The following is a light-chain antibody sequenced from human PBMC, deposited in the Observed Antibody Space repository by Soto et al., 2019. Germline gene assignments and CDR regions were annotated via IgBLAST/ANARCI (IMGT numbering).Light chain of an antibody. J-gene: IGKJ5*01. CDR1: QTVSITY. Sequence: VLTQSPGTLSLSPGESATLSCRASQTVSITYLTWYQQKPGQAPGLLIFGASKRATGIPDRFSGSGSGRDFPMTLRGLETEDFALYYCQQYGSSPLISFGQGTRLEIK. CDR3: QQYGSSPLIS. V-gene: IGKV3-20*01. CDR2: GAS.